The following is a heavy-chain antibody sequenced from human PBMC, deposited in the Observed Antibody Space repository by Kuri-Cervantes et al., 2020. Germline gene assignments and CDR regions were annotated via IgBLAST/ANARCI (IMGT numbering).Heavy chain of an antibody. V-gene: IGHV3-21*01. D-gene: IGHD3-22*01. CDR1: GFTFSSYG. CDR2: ISSSSSYI. J-gene: IGHJ4*02. Sequence: GGSLRLSCAASGFTFSSYGMHWVRQAPGKGLEWVSSISSSSSYIYYADSVKGRFTISRDNSKNTLYLQMNSLRAEDTAVYYCAKLRHDSSGYYDYWGQGTLVTVSS. CDR3: AKLRHDSSGYYDY.